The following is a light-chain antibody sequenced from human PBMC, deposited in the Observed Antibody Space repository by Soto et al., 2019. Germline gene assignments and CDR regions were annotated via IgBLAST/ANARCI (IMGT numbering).Light chain of an antibody. CDR3: QQSYTTPPIT. J-gene: IGKJ5*01. CDR2: AAS. V-gene: IGKV1-39*01. CDR1: QGISSY. Sequence: SQSPASLSTSIRDRVTITCRASQGISSYLAWYQQKPGKAPKLLIYAASTLQSGVPSRFGGSGSGTDFTLTISDLQPEDFATYYCQQSYTTPPITFGLGTRLAIK.